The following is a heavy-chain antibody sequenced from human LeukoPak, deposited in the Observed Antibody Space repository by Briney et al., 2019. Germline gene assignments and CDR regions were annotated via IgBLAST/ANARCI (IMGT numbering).Heavy chain of an antibody. D-gene: IGHD2-2*01. Sequence: SETLSLTCTVSGASIDSNTYYWGWIRQSPGKGLEWIGSISYSGSTYYNPSLKSRVTISVDTSNNHFSLKLSSVTAADTAVYYCARLRCSSASCYYYFYYMDVWGKGTTVTISS. CDR3: ARLRCSSASCYYYFYYMDV. CDR1: GASIDSNTYY. V-gene: IGHV4-39*02. J-gene: IGHJ6*03. CDR2: ISYSGST.